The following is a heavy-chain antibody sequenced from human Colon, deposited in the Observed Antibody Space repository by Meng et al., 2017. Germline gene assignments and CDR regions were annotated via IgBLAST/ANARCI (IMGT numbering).Heavy chain of an antibody. CDR1: GFTFSSNG. J-gene: IGHJ4*01. CDR2: IWYDGSNK. V-gene: IGHV3-33*01. Sequence: GSLRLSCEASGFTFSSNGMHWVRQAPGKGLVWVAVIWYDGSNKYYTDSVKGRFTISRDNSKNTVYLQMNSLRDEDTAVYYCARWGPSKTIDYWGQGTLVTVSS. D-gene: IGHD7-27*01. CDR3: ARWGPSKTIDY.